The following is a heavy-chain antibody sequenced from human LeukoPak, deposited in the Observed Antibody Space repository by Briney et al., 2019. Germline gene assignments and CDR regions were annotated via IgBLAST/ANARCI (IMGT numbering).Heavy chain of an antibody. J-gene: IGHJ4*02. CDR3: ARFLGYSYGLGFDY. CDR1: GVSISSSNW. CDR2: IYHSGST. V-gene: IGHV4-4*02. Sequence: PSETLSLTCAVSGVSISSSNWWSWVRQPPGKGLEWIGEIYHSGSTNYNPSLKSRVTISVDKSKNQFSLKLSSVTAADTAVYYCARFLGYSYGLGFDYWGQGTLVTVSS. D-gene: IGHD5-18*01.